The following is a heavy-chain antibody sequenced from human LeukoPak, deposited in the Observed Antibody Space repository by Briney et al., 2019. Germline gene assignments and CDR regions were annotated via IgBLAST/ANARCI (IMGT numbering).Heavy chain of an antibody. V-gene: IGHV1-2*02. CDR1: GYTFTGYY. J-gene: IGHJ5*02. CDR2: INPNSGGT. D-gene: IGHD3-10*01. Sequence: ASVKVSCKTFGYTFTGYYMHWVRQAPGQGLEWMGWINPNSGGTNYAQKFQGRVTMTRDTSIGTAYMELSRLRSDDTAVYYCARKRYGSGSYYNADWFDPWGQGTLVTVSS. CDR3: ARKRYGSGSYYNADWFDP.